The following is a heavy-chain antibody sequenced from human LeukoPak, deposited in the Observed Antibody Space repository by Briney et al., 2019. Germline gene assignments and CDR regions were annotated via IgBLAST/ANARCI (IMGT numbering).Heavy chain of an antibody. Sequence: GGSLRLSCAASGFTFSSYAMSWVRQAPGKGLEWVSAISGSGGSTYXADSVXXRFTISRDNSKNTLYLQMNSLRAEDTAVYYCAKGMXAAAGTNRAVDYWGQGTLVTVSS. D-gene: IGHD6-13*01. V-gene: IGHV3-23*01. CDR3: AKGMXAAAGTNRAVDY. J-gene: IGHJ4*02. CDR2: ISGSGGST. CDR1: GFTFSSYA.